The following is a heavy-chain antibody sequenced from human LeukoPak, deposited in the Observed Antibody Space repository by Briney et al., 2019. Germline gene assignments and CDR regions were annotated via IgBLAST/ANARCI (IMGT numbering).Heavy chain of an antibody. V-gene: IGHV4-34*01. CDR2: INHSGST. CDR3: ARPFYSGSYDNWFDP. J-gene: IGHJ5*02. Sequence: SETLSLTCAVYGGSFSGYYWSWIRQPPGKGLEWIGEINHSGSTNYNPSLKSRVTISVDTSKNQFSLKLSSVTAADTAVYYCARPFYSGSYDNWFDPWGQGTLVTVSS. D-gene: IGHD1-26*01. CDR1: GGSFSGYY.